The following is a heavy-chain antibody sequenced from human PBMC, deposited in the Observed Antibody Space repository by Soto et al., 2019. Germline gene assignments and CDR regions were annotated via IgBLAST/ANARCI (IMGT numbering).Heavy chain of an antibody. CDR3: ARPNAYGGNPYGMDV. D-gene: IGHD4-17*01. Sequence: RLSFAASGFTFSSYSMNWVRQAPGKGLEWVSSISSSSSYIYYADSVKGRFTISRDNAKNSLYLQMNSLRAEDTAVYYCARPNAYGGNPYGMDVWGQGTTVTVSS. CDR1: GFTFSSYS. J-gene: IGHJ6*02. CDR2: ISSSSSYI. V-gene: IGHV3-21*01.